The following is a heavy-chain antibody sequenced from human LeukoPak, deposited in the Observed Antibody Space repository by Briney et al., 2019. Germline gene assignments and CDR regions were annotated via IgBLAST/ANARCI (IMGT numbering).Heavy chain of an antibody. J-gene: IGHJ4*02. CDR3: TQNSYDTTGFYY. CDR2: IRTKANSYAT. CDR1: GFTFSGST. V-gene: IGHV3-73*01. D-gene: IGHD3-22*01. Sequence: TGGSLRLSCAASGFTFSGSTIHWVRQASGKGLEWVGRIRTKANSYATGYAASVKGRFTISRDDSKSTAFLQMNSLKSEDTAAYYCTQNSYDTTGFYYWGQGTLVTVSS.